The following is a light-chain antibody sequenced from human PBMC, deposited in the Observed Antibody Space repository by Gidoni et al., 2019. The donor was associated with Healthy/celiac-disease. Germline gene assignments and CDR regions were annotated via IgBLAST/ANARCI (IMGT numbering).Light chain of an antibody. CDR1: QSVSSSY. CDR2: GAS. J-gene: IGKJ2*01. CDR3: QQYGSSLT. Sequence: ELVLTQSPGTLSLSPGERATLSCRASQSVSSSYLAWYQQKPGQAPRLLIYGASSRATGIPDRFSGSGSGTDFTLTISRLEPEDFAVYYGQQYGSSLTFXQXTKLEIK. V-gene: IGKV3-20*01.